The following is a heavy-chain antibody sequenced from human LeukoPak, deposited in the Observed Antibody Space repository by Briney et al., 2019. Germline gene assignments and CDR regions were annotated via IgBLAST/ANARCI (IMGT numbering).Heavy chain of an antibody. D-gene: IGHD3-3*01. V-gene: IGHV4-34*01. CDR1: GGSISSYY. CDR2: INHSGST. J-gene: IGHJ1*01. Sequence: SETLSLTCTVSGGSISSYYWSWIRQPPGKGLEWIGEINHSGSTNYNPSLKSRVTISVDTSKNQFSLKLSSVTAADTAVYYCARAHRFYDFWSGYYSSEYFQHWGQGTLVTASS. CDR3: ARAHRFYDFWSGYYSSEYFQH.